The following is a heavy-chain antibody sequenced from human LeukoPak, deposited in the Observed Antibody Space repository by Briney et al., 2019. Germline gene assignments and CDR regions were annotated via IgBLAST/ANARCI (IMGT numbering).Heavy chain of an antibody. Sequence: SETLSLTCTVSGGSISSYYWSWIRQPPGKGLEWIGYIYYSGSTNYNPSLKSRVTISVDTSKNQFSLKLSSVTAADTAVYYCARGKGGYNDYWGQGTLATVSS. V-gene: IGHV4-59*01. CDR2: IYYSGST. J-gene: IGHJ4*02. CDR3: ARGKGGYNDY. CDR1: GGSISSYY. D-gene: IGHD5-24*01.